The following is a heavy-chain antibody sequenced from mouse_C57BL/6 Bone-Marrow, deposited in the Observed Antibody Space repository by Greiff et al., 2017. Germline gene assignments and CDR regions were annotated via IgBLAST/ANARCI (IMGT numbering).Heavy chain of an antibody. J-gene: IGHJ2*01. CDR1: GYTFPSHW. Sequence: QVQLQQSGPELVRPGASVKISCKAPGYTFPSHWMQWVRQRPGQGLEWIGEIFPGSGSTYYNEKFKGKATLTVDTSSSTAYMQLSSLTSEDSAVYFCARFWADYWGQGTTLTVSS. D-gene: IGHD4-1*01. CDR3: ARFWADY. V-gene: IGHV1-56*01. CDR2: IFPGSGST.